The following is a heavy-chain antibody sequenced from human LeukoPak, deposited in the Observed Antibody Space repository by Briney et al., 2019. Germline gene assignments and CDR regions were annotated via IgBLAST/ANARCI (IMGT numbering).Heavy chain of an antibody. Sequence: SETLSLTCTVSGGSISSSSYYWGWIRQPPGTGLEWIGSIYYSGSTYYNPSLKSRVTISVDTSKNQFSLKLSSVTAADTAVYYCARQTRIRGGSCFDYWGRGTLVTVSS. CDR2: IYYSGST. CDR1: GGSISSSSYY. J-gene: IGHJ4*02. CDR3: ARQTRIRGGSCFDY. D-gene: IGHD2-15*01. V-gene: IGHV4-39*01.